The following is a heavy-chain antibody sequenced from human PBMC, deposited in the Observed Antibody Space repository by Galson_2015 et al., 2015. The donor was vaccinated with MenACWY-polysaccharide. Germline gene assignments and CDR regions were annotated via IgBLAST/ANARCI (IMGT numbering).Heavy chain of an antibody. Sequence: SLRLSCEASGFTFSSYWMSWVRQAPGKGLEWVANIKQDGSEKYYVDSVKGRFTISRDNAKNSLYLQMNSLRTEETAVYYCARLYADYWGQGTLVTVSS. CDR3: ARLYADY. J-gene: IGHJ4*02. CDR1: GFTFSSYW. CDR2: IKQDGSEK. D-gene: IGHD2/OR15-2a*01. V-gene: IGHV3-7*01.